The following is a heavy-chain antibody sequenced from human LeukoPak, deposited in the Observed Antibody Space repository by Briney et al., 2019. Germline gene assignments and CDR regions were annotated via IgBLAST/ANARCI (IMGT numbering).Heavy chain of an antibody. J-gene: IGHJ3*02. V-gene: IGHV5-51*01. CDR1: GGSITNYW. D-gene: IGHD3-22*01. CDR2: IYPRGSDT. Sequence: GESLKISCRGSGGSITNYWIGWGGQMAGKGGEGRGTIYPRGSDTKYGPSFQGQVTISVDKSISTAYFHWNSLKSSDTAVYYCALVLILPHDFATWGQGTMVTVS. CDR3: ALVLILPHDFAT.